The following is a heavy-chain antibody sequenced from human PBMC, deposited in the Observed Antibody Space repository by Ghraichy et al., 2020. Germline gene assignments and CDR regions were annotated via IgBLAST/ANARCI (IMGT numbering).Heavy chain of an antibody. D-gene: IGHD3-10*01. Sequence: GESLNISCAASGFTFSSYAMSWVRQAPGKGLEWVSAISGSGGSTYYADSVKGRFTISRDNSKNTLYLQMNSLRAEDTAVYYCAKDPWFGESVKTDWGQGTLVTVSS. V-gene: IGHV3-23*01. J-gene: IGHJ4*02. CDR1: GFTFSSYA. CDR3: AKDPWFGESVKTD. CDR2: ISGSGGST.